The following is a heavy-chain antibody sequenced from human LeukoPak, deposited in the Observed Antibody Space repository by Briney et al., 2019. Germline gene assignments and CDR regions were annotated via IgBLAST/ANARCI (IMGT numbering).Heavy chain of an antibody. CDR3: ARERFGELLWFY. Sequence: SETLSLTCTVSGGSISSSSYYWGWIRQPPGKGLEWIGSIYYSGSTYYNPSLKSRVTISVDTSKNQFSLKLSSVTAADTAVYYCARERFGELLWFYWGQGTLVTVSS. CDR2: IYYSGST. J-gene: IGHJ4*02. V-gene: IGHV4-39*07. CDR1: GGSISSSSYY. D-gene: IGHD3-10*01.